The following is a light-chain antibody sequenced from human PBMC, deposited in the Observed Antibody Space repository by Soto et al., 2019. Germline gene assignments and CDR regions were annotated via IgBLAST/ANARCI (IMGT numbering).Light chain of an antibody. CDR1: QSISSW. J-gene: IGKJ1*01. V-gene: IGKV1-5*01. Sequence: DIQMTQSPSTLSTSVGDRVTITCRASQSISSWLAWYQEKPGKAPKRLIYDASSLQSGVLSRFSGSGSGTEFTLTISRLQPDDFATYYCQQYNSYSWTFGQGTKVDIK. CDR2: DAS. CDR3: QQYNSYSWT.